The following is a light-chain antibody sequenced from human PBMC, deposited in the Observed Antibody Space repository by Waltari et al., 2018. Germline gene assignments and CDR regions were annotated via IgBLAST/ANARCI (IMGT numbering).Light chain of an antibody. CDR2: GAS. V-gene: IGKV3-20*01. J-gene: IGKJ2*01. CDR1: QRISNIY. CDR3: QHCGGSPPYT. Sequence: EIVLTQSPGTLSLSPGESATLSCRATQRISNIYLAWYQQKSGQAPGLLIYGASYRATGIPDRFSGSGSGTDFTLTIDRVEPEDVAVYYCQHCGGSPPYTFGQGTKLKI.